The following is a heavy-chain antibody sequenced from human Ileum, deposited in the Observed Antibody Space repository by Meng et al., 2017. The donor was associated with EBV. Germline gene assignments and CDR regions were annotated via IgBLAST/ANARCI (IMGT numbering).Heavy chain of an antibody. V-gene: IGHV1-2*06. CDR1: GYTFTGYY. Sequence: QVQLVQSGAEVKRPGSSVKVSCKASGYTFTGYYMQWVRQAPGQGLEWMGRIKPNNGGANYAQQFQGRVTMTTDTSISTAYMELSRLRSDDTAVYYCARDLSGYYSFVDYWGKGTLITVSS. J-gene: IGHJ4*02. D-gene: IGHD3-22*01. CDR2: IKPNNGGA. CDR3: ARDLSGYYSFVDY.